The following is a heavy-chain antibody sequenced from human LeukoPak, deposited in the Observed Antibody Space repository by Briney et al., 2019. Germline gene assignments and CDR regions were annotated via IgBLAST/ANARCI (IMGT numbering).Heavy chain of an antibody. J-gene: IGHJ4*02. CDR2: INTNSGKP. D-gene: IGHD3-22*01. CDR1: GYTFTRYA. CDR3: ARYYYDSSGNANYLDY. V-gene: IGHV7-4-1*02. Sequence: VASVTVSCTASGYTFTRYAMNWVRQAPGQGLEWMGWINTNSGKPTYAQGFTGRFVFSLDTSVSTAYLRISSLKAGDTAVYYCARYYYDSSGNANYLDYWGQGTLVTVSS.